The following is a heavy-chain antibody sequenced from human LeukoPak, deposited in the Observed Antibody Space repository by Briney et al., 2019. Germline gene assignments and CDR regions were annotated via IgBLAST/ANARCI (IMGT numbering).Heavy chain of an antibody. CDR3: AKALISSSWYLVDS. Sequence: GGSLRLSCAASGFTFSDYSMHWVRQAPGKGLEWVSGISASGGSTYYADSVKGRFTISRDNSKNTLYLQMNSLRVEGTAVYYCAKALISSSWYLVDSWGQGTLVTVSS. V-gene: IGHV3-23*01. J-gene: IGHJ4*02. D-gene: IGHD6-13*01. CDR2: ISASGGST. CDR1: GFTFSDYS.